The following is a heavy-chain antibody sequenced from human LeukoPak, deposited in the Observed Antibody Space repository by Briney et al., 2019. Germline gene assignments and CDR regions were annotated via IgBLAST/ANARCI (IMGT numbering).Heavy chain of an antibody. V-gene: IGHV3-21*06. D-gene: IGHD6-19*01. J-gene: IGHJ4*02. CDR1: GFSFSAYS. CDR3: ARWYSSGWYSDY. Sequence: PGGSLRLSCAASGFSFSAYSMIWVRQAPGKGLEWVSSVSGTSEYIYYADSVRGRFTISRDNAKNTVYLQMNSLRAEDTAVYYCARWYSSGWYSDYWGQGTLVTVSS. CDR2: VSGTSEYI.